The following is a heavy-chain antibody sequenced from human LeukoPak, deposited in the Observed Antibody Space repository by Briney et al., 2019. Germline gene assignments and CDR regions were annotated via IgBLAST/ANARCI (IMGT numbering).Heavy chain of an antibody. CDR2: ISSSGSTI. CDR3: ARDGTIGYCSSTSCEAGYYGMDV. V-gene: IGHV3-11*01. D-gene: IGHD2-2*01. Sequence: GGSLRLSCAASGFTFSDYYMSWIRQAPGKGLEWVSYISSSGSTIYYADSGKGRFTISRDNAKNSLYLQMNSLRAEDTAVYYCARDGTIGYCSSTSCEAGYYGMDVWGQGTTVTVSS. CDR1: GFTFSDYY. J-gene: IGHJ6*02.